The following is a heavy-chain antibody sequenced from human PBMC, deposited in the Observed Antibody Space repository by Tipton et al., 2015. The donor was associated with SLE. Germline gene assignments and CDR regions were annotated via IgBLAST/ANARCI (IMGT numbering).Heavy chain of an antibody. CDR3: AKGRSPRDAFDI. CDR2: IWYDGSNK. CDR1: GFTFSSYG. Sequence: SLRLSCAASGFTFSSYGMHWVRQAPGKGLEWVAVIWYDGSNKYYADSVKGRFTISRDNSKNTLYLQMNSLRAEDTAVYYCAKGRSPRDAFDIWGQGTMVTVSS. D-gene: IGHD6-13*01. V-gene: IGHV3-30*18. J-gene: IGHJ3*02.